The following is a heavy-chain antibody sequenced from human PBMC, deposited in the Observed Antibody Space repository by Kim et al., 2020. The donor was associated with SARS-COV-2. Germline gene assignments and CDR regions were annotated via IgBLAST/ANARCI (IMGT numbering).Heavy chain of an antibody. CDR2: IDYIGTT. V-gene: IGHV4-59*08. D-gene: IGHD3-10*01. J-gene: IGHJ4*02. CDR3: AKHMGSGSFYPFDY. CDR1: GAFISSYY. Sequence: SETLSLTCTISGAFISSYYWSWVRQTPQRGLEWIGYIDYIGTTDYNPYLKSRVTMSVDRTKSQFSLKLTSVSGADTAVYYCAKHMGSGSFYPFDYWGQGTLVAVSS.